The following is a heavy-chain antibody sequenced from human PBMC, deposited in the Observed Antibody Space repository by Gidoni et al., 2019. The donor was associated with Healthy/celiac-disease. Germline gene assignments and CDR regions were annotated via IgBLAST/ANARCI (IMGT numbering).Heavy chain of an antibody. D-gene: IGHD2-15*01. Sequence: EVQLVESGGGLVQPGGSLSLSCAASGFTFSRYEMNWVRQAPGKGLEWVSYISSSGSTIYYADAVKGRFTISRDNAKNSLYLQMNSLRAEDTAVYYCAGEVVVAATLYYDYGMDVWGQGTTVTVSS. CDR2: ISSSGSTI. V-gene: IGHV3-48*03. CDR1: GFTFSRYE. J-gene: IGHJ6*02. CDR3: AGEVVVAATLYYDYGMDV.